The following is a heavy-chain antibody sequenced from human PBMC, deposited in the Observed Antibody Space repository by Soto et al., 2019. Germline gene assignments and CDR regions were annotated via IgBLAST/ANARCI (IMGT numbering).Heavy chain of an antibody. D-gene: IGHD3-10*01. J-gene: IGHJ6*02. CDR2: IYYSGST. CDR3: ARRGYGPGFPYYYGMDV. V-gene: IGHV4-59*01. Sequence: PSETLSLTCTVSGGSMSSYYWSWIRQPPGKGLEWIGYIYYSGSTNYNPSLKSRVTMSVDTPKNQFSLKLSSVTAADTAVYYCARRGYGPGFPYYYGMDVWGQGTTFTVSS. CDR1: GGSMSSYY.